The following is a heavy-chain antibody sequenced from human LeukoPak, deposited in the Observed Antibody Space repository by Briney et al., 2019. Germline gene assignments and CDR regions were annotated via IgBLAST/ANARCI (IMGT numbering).Heavy chain of an antibody. CDR1: GGSFSGYY. CDR2: INHSGST. D-gene: IGHD3-3*01. V-gene: IGHV4-34*01. CDR3: ARRLEWLRYFDY. J-gene: IGHJ4*02. Sequence: PSETLSLTCAVYGGSFSGYYWSWIRQPPGKGLEWIGEINHSGSTNYNPSLKSRVTISVDTSKNQFSLKLSSVTAADTAVYYCARRLEWLRYFDYWGQGTLVTVSS.